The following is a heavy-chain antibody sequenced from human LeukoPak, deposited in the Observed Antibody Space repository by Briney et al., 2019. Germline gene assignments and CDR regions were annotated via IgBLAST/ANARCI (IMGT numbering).Heavy chain of an antibody. CDR3: ARVQRGIQLRSPFDF. J-gene: IGHJ4*02. Sequence: PGRSLRLSCEASGFTFSSYAMHWVRQAPGKGLEWVAFISYDASNQYYADSVKGRFSISRDNSKNALYLQMNTLRVEDTAVYFCARVQRGIQLRSPFDFWGQGTLVTVSS. CDR1: GFTFSSYA. D-gene: IGHD5-18*01. V-gene: IGHV3-30*04. CDR2: ISYDASNQ.